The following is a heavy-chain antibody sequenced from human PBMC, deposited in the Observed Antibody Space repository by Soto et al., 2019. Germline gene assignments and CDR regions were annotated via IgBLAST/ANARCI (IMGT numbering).Heavy chain of an antibody. V-gene: IGHV3-48*03. CDR3: VKDRRSSGIYGDC. CDR1: GFTIGDYE. D-gene: IGHD6-19*01. Sequence: PGGSLRLSCAASGFTIGDYEMNWVRQAPGKGLEWVSYIDNGGSTVFYADSVTGRFTISRENAKDSLYLQMNGLRAEDTGGYYCVKDRRSSGIYGDCWGQVNLVTVS. CDR2: IDNGGSTV. J-gene: IGHJ4*02.